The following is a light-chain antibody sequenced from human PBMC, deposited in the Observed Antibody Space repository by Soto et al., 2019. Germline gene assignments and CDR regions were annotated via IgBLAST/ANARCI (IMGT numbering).Light chain of an antibody. CDR1: SGSVSTRFY. V-gene: IGLV8-61*01. J-gene: IGLJ2*01. Sequence: QAVVTQEPSFSVSPGGTVTLTCGLTSGSVSTRFYPSWYQQTPGQAPRTLIYNTKTRSPGVPDRFSGFILGNKAALTITGAHADDESDYYCVLYMGNGISVFGGGTKLTVL. CDR3: VLYMGNGISV. CDR2: NTK.